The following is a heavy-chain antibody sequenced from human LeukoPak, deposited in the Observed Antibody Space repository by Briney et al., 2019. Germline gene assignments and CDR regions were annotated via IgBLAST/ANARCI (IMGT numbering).Heavy chain of an antibody. CDR3: ARDGSISSWAIDY. J-gene: IGHJ4*02. CDR2: IWHSGST. CDR1: GYSSGYY. Sequence: PSETVSHTCAVSGYSSGYYWGWIRQPPGKGLEWIGSIWHSGSTYYNPSLKSRVTISLDTSKNQFSLKLTSVTAADTAVYYCARDGSISSWAIDYWGQGTLVTVSS. V-gene: IGHV4-38-2*02. D-gene: IGHD6-13*01.